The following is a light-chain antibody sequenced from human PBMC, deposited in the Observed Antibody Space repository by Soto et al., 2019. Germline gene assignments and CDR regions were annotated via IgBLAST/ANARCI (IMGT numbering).Light chain of an antibody. V-gene: IGLV1-40*01. CDR2: GNS. J-gene: IGLJ1*01. CDR1: SSNIGAGYG. CDR3: SSYTSISTYV. Sequence: QSVLTQPPSVSRAPGQRVTISCTGSSSNIGAGYGVHWYQQRPGTAPRLVISGNSNRPSGVPDRFSGSTSGTSASLAISGLQAEDEADYYCSSYTSISTYVFGTGTKVTVL.